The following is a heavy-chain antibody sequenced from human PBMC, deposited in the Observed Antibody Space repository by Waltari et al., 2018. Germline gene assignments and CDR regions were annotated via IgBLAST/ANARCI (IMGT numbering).Heavy chain of an antibody. CDR1: GFSLSTSGVG. J-gene: IGHJ5*02. CDR3: AHSYSSSWRAGWFDP. V-gene: IGHV2-5*01. D-gene: IGHD6-13*01. Sequence: QITLKESGPTLVKPTQTLTLTCTFSGFSLSTSGVGVGWIRPPPGKALEWLALIYWNDDKRYSPSLKSRLTITKDTSKNQVVLTMTNMDPVDTATYYCAHSYSSSWRAGWFDPWGQGTLVTVSS. CDR2: IYWNDDK.